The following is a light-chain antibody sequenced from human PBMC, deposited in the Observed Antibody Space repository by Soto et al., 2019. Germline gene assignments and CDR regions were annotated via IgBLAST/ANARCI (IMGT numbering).Light chain of an antibody. Sequence: DIQLTQSPSFLSASVGDRVTITCRASQGISSYLAWYQQKPGKAPKLLIYAASTLLSGVPSRFSGSGSGTKVPPTIRSLRPVEFATCYCQQLNSYRPITFGQGTRLEIK. J-gene: IGKJ5*01. V-gene: IGKV1-9*01. CDR2: AAS. CDR1: QGISSY. CDR3: QQLNSYRPIT.